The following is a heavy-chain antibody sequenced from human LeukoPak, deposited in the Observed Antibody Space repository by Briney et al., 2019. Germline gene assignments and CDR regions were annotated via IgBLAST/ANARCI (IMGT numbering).Heavy chain of an antibody. D-gene: IGHD2-21*02. CDR2: IRGSGTST. Sequence: GASLRLSCAASGFTFSSYTLSWVRQAPGKGLEWISAIRGSGTSTYYAASVKGRFTISRDNSRNTLYLQMNSLRAEDTAVYYCAKDTCGADCYSHYDHWGQGTLVTVPS. V-gene: IGHV3-23*01. J-gene: IGHJ4*02. CDR3: AKDTCGADCYSHYDH. CDR1: GFTFSSYT.